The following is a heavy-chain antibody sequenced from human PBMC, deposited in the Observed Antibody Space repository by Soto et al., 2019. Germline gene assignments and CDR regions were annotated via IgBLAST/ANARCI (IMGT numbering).Heavy chain of an antibody. CDR2: IFYNGTA. D-gene: IGHD6-19*01. J-gene: IGHJ4*02. Sequence: PSETLSLTCSVSGGSVSSGSFHWSWIRQPPGKGLQFIGSIFYNGTANYSPSLKNRVSISIDTSQSQFFLQLISVAAADTAVHYCARIGGWYDIDFWGQGSLVTVSS. CDR3: ARIGGWYDIDF. CDR1: GGSVSSGSFH. V-gene: IGHV4-61*01.